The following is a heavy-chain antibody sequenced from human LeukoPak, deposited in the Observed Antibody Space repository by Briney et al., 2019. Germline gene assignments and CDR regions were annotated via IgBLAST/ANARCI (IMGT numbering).Heavy chain of an antibody. V-gene: IGHV3-23*01. Sequence: GGSLRLSCAASKFTFSNYAMSWVRQAPGKGLEWVSGIIGSGGSTYYADSVKGRFTISRDNSKNTLYLQMNCLRAEDTAVYYCAKDRRVMITIFGVVPFDYWGPGTLVTVSS. CDR1: KFTFSNYA. J-gene: IGHJ4*02. D-gene: IGHD3-3*01. CDR2: IIGSGGST. CDR3: AKDRRVMITIFGVVPFDY.